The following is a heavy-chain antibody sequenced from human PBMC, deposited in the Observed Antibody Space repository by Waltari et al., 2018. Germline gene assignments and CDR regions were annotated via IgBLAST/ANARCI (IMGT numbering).Heavy chain of an antibody. J-gene: IGHJ4*02. Sequence: QVQLQESGPGLVKPSETLSLTCAVSGYSISSGYYWGWIRQPPGKGLEWIGIIYHSGSTYYNPSLKSRVTISVDTSKIQFSLKLSSVTAADTAVYYCALKQDYYDSSGYHYWGQGTLVTVSS. D-gene: IGHD3-22*01. V-gene: IGHV4-38-2*01. CDR1: GYSISSGYY. CDR3: ALKQDYYDSSGYHY. CDR2: IYHSGST.